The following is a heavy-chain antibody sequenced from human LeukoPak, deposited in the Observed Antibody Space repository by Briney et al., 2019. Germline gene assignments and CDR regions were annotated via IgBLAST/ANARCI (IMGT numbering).Heavy chain of an antibody. CDR2: INSDGSST. D-gene: IGHD2-2*01. CDR1: GFTFSSYW. V-gene: IGHV3-74*01. Sequence: TGGSLRLSCAASGFTFSSYWMHWVRQAPGKGLVWVSRINSDGSSTSYADSVKGRFTISRDNAKNTLYLQMNSLRAEDTAVYYCASPLGYCSSTSRWGYYMDVWGKGTTVTVSS. J-gene: IGHJ6*03. CDR3: ASPLGYCSSTSRWGYYMDV.